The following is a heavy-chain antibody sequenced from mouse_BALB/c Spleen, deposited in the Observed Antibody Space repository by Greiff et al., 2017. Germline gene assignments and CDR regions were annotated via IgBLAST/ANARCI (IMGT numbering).Heavy chain of an antibody. Sequence: EVKLVESGAELVKPGASVKLSCTASGFNIKDTYMHWVKQRPEQGLEWIGRIDPANGNTKYDPKFQGKATITADTSSNTAYLQLSSLTSEDTAVYYCAPPPYGNYVAFAYWGQGTLVTVSA. CDR1: GFNIKDTY. V-gene: IGHV14-3*02. J-gene: IGHJ3*01. CDR3: APPPYGNYVAFAY. CDR2: IDPANGNT. D-gene: IGHD2-1*01.